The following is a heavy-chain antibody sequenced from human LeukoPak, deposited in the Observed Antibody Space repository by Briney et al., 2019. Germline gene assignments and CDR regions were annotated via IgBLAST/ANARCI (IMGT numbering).Heavy chain of an antibody. CDR3: AVGANDD. D-gene: IGHD1-26*01. J-gene: IGHJ4*02. CDR1: GGTFSSYA. V-gene: IGHV1-8*02. CDR2: MNPNSGNT. Sequence: ASVKVSCKASGGTFSSYAISWVRQATGQGLEWMGWMNPNSGNTGYAQKFQGRVTMTRNTSISTAYMELSSLRSEDTAVYYCAVGANDDWGQGTLVTVSS.